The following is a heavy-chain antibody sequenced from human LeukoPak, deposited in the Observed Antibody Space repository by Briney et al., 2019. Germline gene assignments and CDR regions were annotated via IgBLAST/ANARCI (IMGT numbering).Heavy chain of an antibody. V-gene: IGHV4-34*01. CDR2: INHSGST. Sequence: KPSETLSLTCAVYGGSFSGYYWSWIRQPPGKGLEWIGEINHSGSTNYNPSLKSRVTISVDTSKNQFSLKLSSVTAADTAVYYCARSRGYSYGYRYYYYYMDVWGKGTTVTISS. D-gene: IGHD5-18*01. CDR3: ARSRGYSYGYRYYYYYMDV. CDR1: GGSFSGYY. J-gene: IGHJ6*03.